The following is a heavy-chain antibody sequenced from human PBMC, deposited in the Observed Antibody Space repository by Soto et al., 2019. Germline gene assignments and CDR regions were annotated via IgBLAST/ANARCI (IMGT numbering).Heavy chain of an antibody. CDR1: GFTFSSYA. J-gene: IGHJ4*02. D-gene: IGHD5-12*01. Sequence: GGSLRLSCAASGFTFSSYAMSWVRQAPGKGLEWVSAISGSGGSTYYADSVKGRFTISRDNSKNTLYLQMNSLRAEDTALDYCANRYVDIVATTPGEPDCWGQGTLVTVSS. V-gene: IGHV3-23*01. CDR2: ISGSGGST. CDR3: ANRYVDIVATTPGEPDC.